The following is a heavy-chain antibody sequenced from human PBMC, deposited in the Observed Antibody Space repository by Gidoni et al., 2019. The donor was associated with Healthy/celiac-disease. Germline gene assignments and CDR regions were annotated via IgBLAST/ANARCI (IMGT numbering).Heavy chain of an antibody. Sequence: QVQLVHSGAEVKKPGSSVKVSCKASGGTFSRYAISWVRQAPGQGLEWMGGIIPIFGTANYAQKFQGRVTITADKSTSTAYMELSSLRSEDTAVYYCAREGDYYDSRGYYFDYWGQGTLVTVSS. CDR1: GGTFSRYA. CDR3: AREGDYYDSRGYYFDY. CDR2: IIPIFGTA. D-gene: IGHD3-22*01. V-gene: IGHV1-69*06. J-gene: IGHJ4*02.